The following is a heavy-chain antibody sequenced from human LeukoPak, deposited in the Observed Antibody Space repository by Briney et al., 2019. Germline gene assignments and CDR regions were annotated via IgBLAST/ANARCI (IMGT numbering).Heavy chain of an antibody. CDR2: IYHSGST. V-gene: IGHV4-59*12. J-gene: IGHJ4*02. CDR3: AILFPYSSSNDY. CDR1: GGSISSYY. Sequence: SETLSLTCTVSGGSISSYYWSWIRQPPGKGLEWIGEIYHSGSTNYNPSLKSRVTISVDKSKNQFSLKLSSVTAADTAVYYCAILFPYSSSNDYWGQGTLVTVSS. D-gene: IGHD6-13*01.